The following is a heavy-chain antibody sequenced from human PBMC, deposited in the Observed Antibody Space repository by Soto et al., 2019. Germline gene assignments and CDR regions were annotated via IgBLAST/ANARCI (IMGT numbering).Heavy chain of an antibody. V-gene: IGHV3-30*18. Sequence: QAQLVESGGSVVQPGRSLRLSCAASGFTFNNYGIHWVRQAPGKGLEWVAAISNDGSADYYADSVKGRFTISRDNPKTTVYLQMNNLKSEDTAVYSCANQERGSYFGYWGQGTLVTVSS. J-gene: IGHJ4*02. CDR2: ISNDGSAD. D-gene: IGHD3-16*01. CDR3: ANQERGSYFGY. CDR1: GFTFNNYG.